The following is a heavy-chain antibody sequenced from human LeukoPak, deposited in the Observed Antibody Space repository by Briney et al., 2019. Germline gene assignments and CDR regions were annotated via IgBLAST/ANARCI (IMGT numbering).Heavy chain of an antibody. J-gene: IGHJ4*02. CDR3: AYADNNGWYYFDY. V-gene: IGHV3-23*01. CDR1: GFTFSSYA. Sequence: GGSLRLSCAVSGFTFSSYAMTWVRQAPGKGLVWVSAISGTGANTYYADSVKGRFTTSRDNPRSTLYLQMNSLSNEDTAVYYCAYADNNGWYYFDYWGQGTLVTVSS. D-gene: IGHD6-19*01. CDR2: ISGTGANT.